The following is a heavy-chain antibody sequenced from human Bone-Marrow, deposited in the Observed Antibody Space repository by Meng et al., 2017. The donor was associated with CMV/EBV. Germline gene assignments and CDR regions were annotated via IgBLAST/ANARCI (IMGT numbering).Heavy chain of an antibody. V-gene: IGHV4-39*07. D-gene: IGHD3-3*01. CDR2: IYYSGST. Sequence: SETRSLTCTVPGGSISSSSYYWGWIRQPPGKGLEWIGSIYYSGSTYYNPSLKSRVTISVDTSKNQFSLKLSSVTAADTSVYYCARVSDFWSGYSDAFDIWGQGTMVTVSS. J-gene: IGHJ3*02. CDR3: ARVSDFWSGYSDAFDI. CDR1: GGSISSSSYY.